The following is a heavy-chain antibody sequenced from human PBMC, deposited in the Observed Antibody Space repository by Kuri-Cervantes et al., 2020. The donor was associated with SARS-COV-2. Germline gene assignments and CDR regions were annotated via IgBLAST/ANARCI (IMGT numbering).Heavy chain of an antibody. Sequence: SVKVSCKASGGTFRRYAISWVRQAPGQGLEWMGGIIPIFGTANYAQKFQGRVTITTDESTSTAYMELSSLRSEDTAVYYCARGPTKEFGQLGPWGQGTLVTVSS. D-gene: IGHD6-6*01. CDR2: IIPIFGTA. CDR1: GGTFRRYA. CDR3: ARGPTKEFGQLGP. J-gene: IGHJ4*02. V-gene: IGHV1-69*05.